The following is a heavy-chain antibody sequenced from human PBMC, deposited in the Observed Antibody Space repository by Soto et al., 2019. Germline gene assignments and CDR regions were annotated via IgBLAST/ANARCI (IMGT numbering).Heavy chain of an antibody. V-gene: IGHV1-18*01. CDR3: ARATRFDSFDI. Sequence: QDQLVQSGAEVQQPGASVQVSCKAPGYIFTTYGIGWVRQAPGQGLEWMGWISAYNGNTDYAQKLQDRVTMTTDKSTSTAYREMRTLRSDDKSVYYCARATRFDSFDIWGQGTMVTVSS. CDR2: ISAYNGNT. CDR1: GYIFTTYG. J-gene: IGHJ3*02.